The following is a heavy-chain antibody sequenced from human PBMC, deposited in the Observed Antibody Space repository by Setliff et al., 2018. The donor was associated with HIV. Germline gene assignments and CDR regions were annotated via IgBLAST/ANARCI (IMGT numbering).Heavy chain of an antibody. CDR3: ARVRLTMIMMVDYFDQ. D-gene: IGHD3-22*01. CDR1: GGSISSTNYF. J-gene: IGHJ4*02. Sequence: SETLSLTCTVSGGSISSTNYFWSWIRQPPGKGLEWVGHIYSTGDTNYNPSLKSRVTLSADTSKNQLSLSLTSVTAADTAVYYCARVRLTMIMMVDYFDQWGQGTLGTVSS. CDR2: IYSTGDT. V-gene: IGHV4-61*05.